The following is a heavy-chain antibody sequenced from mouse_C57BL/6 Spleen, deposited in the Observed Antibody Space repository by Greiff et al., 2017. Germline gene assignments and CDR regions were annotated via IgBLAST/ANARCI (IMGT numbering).Heavy chain of an antibody. J-gene: IGHJ2*01. CDR3: ARNPSNWDYFDY. Sequence: VQLQQSGAELVRPGASVKLSCKASGYTFTDYYINWVKQRPGQGLEWIARIYPGSGNTYYNEKFKGKATLTAEKSSSTAYMQLSSLTSEDSAVYFCARNPSNWDYFDYWGQGTTLTVSS. D-gene: IGHD4-1*01. V-gene: IGHV1-76*01. CDR2: IYPGSGNT. CDR1: GYTFTDYY.